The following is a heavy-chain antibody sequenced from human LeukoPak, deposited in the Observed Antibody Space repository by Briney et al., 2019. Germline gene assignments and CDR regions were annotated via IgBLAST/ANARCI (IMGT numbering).Heavy chain of an antibody. CDR1: GFTFSSYA. Sequence: PGGSLRLSCSASGFTFSSYAMRWVRQAPGKGLEYVSAISSNGGGPYYADSVKGRFTISRDNSKNTLYLQMSSLRAEDTAVYYCVRQLAVPGPGYFDLWGRGTLVTVSS. CDR3: VRQLAVPGPGYFDL. D-gene: IGHD6-19*01. CDR2: ISSNGGGP. V-gene: IGHV3-64D*06. J-gene: IGHJ2*01.